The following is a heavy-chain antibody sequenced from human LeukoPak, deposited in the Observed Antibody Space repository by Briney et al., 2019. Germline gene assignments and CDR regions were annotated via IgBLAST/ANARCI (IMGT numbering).Heavy chain of an antibody. CDR1: GFTFSSYA. CDR2: ISGSGGST. J-gene: IGHJ4*02. V-gene: IGHV3-23*01. Sequence: GGSLRLSCAASGFTFSSYAMSWVCQAPGKGLEWVSAISGSGGSTYYADSVKGRFTISRDNSKNTLYLQMNSLRAEDTAVYYCAKVSMIVVSGYFDYWGQGTLVTVSS. D-gene: IGHD3-22*01. CDR3: AKVSMIVVSGYFDY.